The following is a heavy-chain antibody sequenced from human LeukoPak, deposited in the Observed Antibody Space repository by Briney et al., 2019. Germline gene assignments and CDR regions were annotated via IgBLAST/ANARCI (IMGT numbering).Heavy chain of an antibody. V-gene: IGHV1-8*02. Sequence: ASVKVSCKASGYTFTSYGISWVRQAPGQGLEWMGWMNPNSGNTGYAQKFQGRVTMTRNTSISTAYMELSSLRSEDTAVYYCARGRMVRGHNWFDPWGQGTLVTVSS. CDR1: GYTFTSYG. CDR3: ARGRMVRGHNWFDP. CDR2: MNPNSGNT. D-gene: IGHD3-10*01. J-gene: IGHJ5*02.